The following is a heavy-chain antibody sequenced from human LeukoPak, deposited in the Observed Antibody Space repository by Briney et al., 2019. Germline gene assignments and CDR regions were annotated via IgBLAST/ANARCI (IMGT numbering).Heavy chain of an antibody. CDR1: GGSLSSGSYY. CDR2: MYYSGGT. V-gene: IGHV4-61*01. CDR3: ARDDTREGLDP. Sequence: SETLSLTCTVTGGSLSSGSYYWGWIRQSPGKGLEGFGYMYYSGGTNYNPSLKSRVTISLDTSKNPFSLKLSSVTAADTAIYYCARDDTREGLDPWGQGTLVTVSS. D-gene: IGHD5-18*01. J-gene: IGHJ5*02.